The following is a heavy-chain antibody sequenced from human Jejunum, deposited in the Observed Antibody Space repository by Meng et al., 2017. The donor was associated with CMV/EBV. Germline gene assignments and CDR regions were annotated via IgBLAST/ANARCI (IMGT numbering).Heavy chain of an antibody. CDR3: EGGDGY. J-gene: IGHJ4*02. V-gene: IGHV3-7*04. CDR2: INEDGSLT. CDR1: GFTFSRSW. Sequence: SLRLSCVASGFTFSRSWMSWVRQAPGKGPEWVANINEDGSLTHYVDSVKGRFTIYRDNTQNSLYLQMNSLRGDDTAVYYCEGGDGYWGQGTLVTVSS.